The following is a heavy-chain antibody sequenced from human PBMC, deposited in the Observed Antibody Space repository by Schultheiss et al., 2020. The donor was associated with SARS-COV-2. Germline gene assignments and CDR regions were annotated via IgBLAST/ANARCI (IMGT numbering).Heavy chain of an antibody. D-gene: IGHD2-8*01. CDR2: ISWNSGSI. V-gene: IGHV3-9*01. Sequence: GGSLRLSCAASGFTFSSYAMHWVRQAPGKGLEWVSGISWNSGSIGYADSVKGRFTISRDNAKNSLYLQMNSLRAEDTAVYYCARDFAMVYGLDYYYYGMDVWGQGTTVTVSS. CDR1: GFTFSSYA. CDR3: ARDFAMVYGLDYYYYGMDV. J-gene: IGHJ6*02.